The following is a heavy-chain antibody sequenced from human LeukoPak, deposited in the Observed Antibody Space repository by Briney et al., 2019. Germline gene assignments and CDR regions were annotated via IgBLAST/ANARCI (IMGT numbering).Heavy chain of an antibody. CDR3: ARDFRIYYGSGSYGSRFDP. D-gene: IGHD3-10*01. Sequence: GGSLRLSCAASGFTFNDYSMNWVRQAPGKGLEWVSSISSSGVYIYYADSLKGRFTISRDNAKDSLYLQMNSLRAEDTAIYFCARDFRIYYGSGSYGSRFDPWGQGTLVTVSS. CDR2: ISSSGVYI. J-gene: IGHJ5*02. CDR1: GFTFNDYS. V-gene: IGHV3-21*01.